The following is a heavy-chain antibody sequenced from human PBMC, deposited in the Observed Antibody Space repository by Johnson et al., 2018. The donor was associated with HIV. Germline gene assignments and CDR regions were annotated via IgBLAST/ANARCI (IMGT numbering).Heavy chain of an antibody. CDR1: GFTFSHYW. CDR3: ARSKDCSGGTCPDAFDV. J-gene: IGHJ3*01. D-gene: IGHD2-15*01. Sequence: MQLVESGGGLVQPGGSLTLSCAASGFTFSHYWMHWVRQAPGKGLVWVSRMNSDGSSTTYADSVKGRFTISRDNAKHTLYLQMKTIRAEDTAIYYSARSKDCSGGTCPDAFDVWGQGTLVMGSS. CDR2: MNSDGSST. V-gene: IGHV3-74*02.